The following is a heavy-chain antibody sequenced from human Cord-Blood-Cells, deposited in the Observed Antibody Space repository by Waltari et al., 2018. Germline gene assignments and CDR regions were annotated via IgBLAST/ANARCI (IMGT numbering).Heavy chain of an antibody. D-gene: IGHD6-13*01. Sequence: EVQLLESGGGLVQPGGSLRLSCAASGFTFSSYAMSWVRPAPGKGLEWVSAISGSGGSTYYADSVKGRFTISRDNSKNTLYLQMNSLRAEDTAVYYCAKDRWYSSSWYDYWGQGTLVTVSS. CDR1: GFTFSSYA. CDR3: AKDRWYSSSWYDY. CDR2: ISGSGGST. V-gene: IGHV3-23*01. J-gene: IGHJ4*02.